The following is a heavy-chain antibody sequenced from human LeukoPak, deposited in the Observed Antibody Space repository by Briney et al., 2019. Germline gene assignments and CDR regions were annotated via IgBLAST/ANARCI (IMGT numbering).Heavy chain of an antibody. CDR3: ARETYFDTTGHYGWFDP. J-gene: IGHJ5*02. Sequence: ASLKVSCKASGYMFTDYYLHWVRQAPGQGLEWMGWINPHSGGADLAPKFQGRVTTTRDTSINTTYMELTSLISDDTAVYYCARETYFDTTGHYGWFDPWGQGTLVTVSS. D-gene: IGHD3-22*01. CDR1: GYMFTDYY. V-gene: IGHV1-2*02. CDR2: INPHSGGA.